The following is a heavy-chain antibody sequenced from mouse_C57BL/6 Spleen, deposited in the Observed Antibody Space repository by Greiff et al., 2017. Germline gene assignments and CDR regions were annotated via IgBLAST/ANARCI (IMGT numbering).Heavy chain of an antibody. D-gene: IGHD2-5*01. Sequence: VQLQESGPELVKPGASVKISCKASGYSFTSYYIHWVKQRPGQGLEWIGWIYPGSGNTKYNEKFKGKATLTADTSSSTAYMQLSSLTSEDSAVYYCATPLYSNFVDYWGQGTTLTVSS. CDR1: GYSFTSYY. V-gene: IGHV1-66*01. CDR3: ATPLYSNFVDY. CDR2: IYPGSGNT. J-gene: IGHJ2*01.